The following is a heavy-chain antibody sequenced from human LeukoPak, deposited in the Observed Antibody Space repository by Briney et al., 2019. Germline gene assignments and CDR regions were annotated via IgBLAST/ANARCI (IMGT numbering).Heavy chain of an antibody. J-gene: IGHJ4*02. D-gene: IGHD3-22*01. Sequence: GRSLRLSCAASGFTFSSYGMHWVRQAPGKGLEWVAVISYDGSNKYYADSVKGRFTISRDNSKNTLYLQMNSRRAEDTAVYYCARASGQSLDSSGYHRYWGQGTLVTVSS. V-gene: IGHV3-30*03. CDR3: ARASGQSLDSSGYHRY. CDR1: GFTFSSYG. CDR2: ISYDGSNK.